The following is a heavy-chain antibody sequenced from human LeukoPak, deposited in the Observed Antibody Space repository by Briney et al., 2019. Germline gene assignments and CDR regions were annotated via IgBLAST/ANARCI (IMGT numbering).Heavy chain of an antibody. Sequence: GGSLRLSCAVSGFTVSSNYMNWVRQAPGKGLEWVSVIYSGGTTYYADSVKGRFTISRDNSKNTLYLQMNRLRAEDTAVYYCASQWELRYWGQGTLVTVSS. V-gene: IGHV3-53*01. CDR2: IYSGGTT. CDR1: GFTVSSNY. CDR3: ASQWELRY. D-gene: IGHD1-26*01. J-gene: IGHJ4*02.